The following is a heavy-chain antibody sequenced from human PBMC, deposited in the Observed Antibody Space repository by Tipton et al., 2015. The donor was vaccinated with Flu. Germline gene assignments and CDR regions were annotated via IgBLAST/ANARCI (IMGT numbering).Heavy chain of an antibody. V-gene: IGHV3-30*18. CDR2: ISYDGSDA. Sequence: SLRLSCAASGFTFNDYGMHWVRQAPGMRLEWAAVISYDGSDASYADSLKGRFTISRDNSKNTVYLQMNSLRAEDTAVYYCAKDLAARSPYYYGMGVWGQGTTVTVSS. CDR1: GFTFNDYG. D-gene: IGHD6-6*01. J-gene: IGHJ6*02. CDR3: AKDLAARSPYYYGMGV.